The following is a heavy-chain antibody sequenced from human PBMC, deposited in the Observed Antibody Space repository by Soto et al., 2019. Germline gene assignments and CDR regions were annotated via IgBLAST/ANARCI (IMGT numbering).Heavy chain of an antibody. J-gene: IGHJ5*02. CDR3: ARRDRSGFSYWLDT. V-gene: IGHV4-31*03. Sequence: LSLTCTVSGGSISSGGYYWSWIRQHPGKGLEWIGTIYFSGTTYYNPSLKSRVTISVDTSKSQFSLKLSSVTAADTAVYYCARRDRSGFSYWLDTWGQGTLVTVSS. CDR2: IYFSGTT. CDR1: GGSISSGGYY. D-gene: IGHD3-22*01.